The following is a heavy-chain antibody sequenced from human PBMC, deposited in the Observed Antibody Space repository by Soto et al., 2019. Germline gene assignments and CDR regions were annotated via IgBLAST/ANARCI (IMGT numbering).Heavy chain of an antibody. Sequence: QVQLVQSGAEVKKPGASVKVSCKASGYTFTSYGISWVRQAPGQGLEWMGWISAYNGNTNHAQKLQGRVTMTTDTSTSTAYMELRSLRSDDTAVDYCARDWDCSGGSCYGFLDYWGPGTLVTVSS. J-gene: IGHJ4*02. CDR1: GYTFTSYG. CDR2: ISAYNGNT. CDR3: ARDWDCSGGSCYGFLDY. D-gene: IGHD2-15*01. V-gene: IGHV1-18*01.